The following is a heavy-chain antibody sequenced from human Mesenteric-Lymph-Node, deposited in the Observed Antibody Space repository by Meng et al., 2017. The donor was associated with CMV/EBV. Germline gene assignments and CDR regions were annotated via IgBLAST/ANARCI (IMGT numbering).Heavy chain of an antibody. V-gene: IGHV4-34*01. CDR1: GGSFSGYY. CDR2: INHSGST. Sequence: HQWAAGLLKLPYTLPSTCACFGGSFSGYYWNGIRQSPEKGLEWMGEINHSGSTTYNPSFTSRIIISVDTSTNQISLNMSSVTAADTAVYYCARGSSYDILTGYFDYWGQGALVTVSS. D-gene: IGHD3-9*01. CDR3: ARGSSYDILTGYFDY. J-gene: IGHJ4*02.